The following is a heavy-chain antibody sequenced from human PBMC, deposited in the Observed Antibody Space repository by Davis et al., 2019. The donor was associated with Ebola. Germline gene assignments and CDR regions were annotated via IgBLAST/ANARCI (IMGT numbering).Heavy chain of an antibody. J-gene: IGHJ6*02. CDR2: INHSGST. D-gene: IGHD3-10*01. V-gene: IGHV4-34*01. CDR1: GGSFSGYY. Sequence: GSLRLSCAVYGGSFSGYYWSWIRQPPGKGLEWIGEINHSGSTNYNPSLKSRVTISVDTSKNQFSLKLSSVTAADTAVYYCARGRITMVQGVIRGRYYYYGMDVWGQGTTVTVSS. CDR3: ARGRITMVQGVIRGRYYYYGMDV.